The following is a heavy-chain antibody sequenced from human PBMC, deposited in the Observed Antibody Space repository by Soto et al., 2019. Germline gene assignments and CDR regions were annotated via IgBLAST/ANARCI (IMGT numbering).Heavy chain of an antibody. V-gene: IGHV3-23*01. Sequence: PVGSLRLSWAASGFTCSSYAMIWVRQAPGKGLEWVSAISGSGGSTYYADPVKGRFTISRDNSKNTLYLQMNSLRAEDTAVYYCAKDRYVFYMDVWGKGTTVTVSS. J-gene: IGHJ6*03. CDR1: GFTCSSYA. D-gene: IGHD1-20*01. CDR3: AKDRYVFYMDV. CDR2: ISGSGGST.